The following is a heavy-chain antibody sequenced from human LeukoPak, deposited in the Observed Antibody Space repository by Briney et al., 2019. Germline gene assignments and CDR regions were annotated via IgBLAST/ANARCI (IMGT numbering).Heavy chain of an antibody. Sequence: GASLKVSCKASGYTFTSYAISWVRQAPGQGLEWMGWIANYNGDTKYAQNLQGRVTMTTDISTRTVYMELRNLRSDDTAVYFCAREESYGMDVWGQGTTVTVSS. CDR2: IANYNGDT. V-gene: IGHV1-18*01. J-gene: IGHJ6*02. D-gene: IGHD3-10*01. CDR1: GYTFTSYA. CDR3: AREESYGMDV.